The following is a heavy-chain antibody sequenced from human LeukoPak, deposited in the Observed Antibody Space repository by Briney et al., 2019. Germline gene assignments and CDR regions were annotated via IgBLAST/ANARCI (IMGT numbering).Heavy chain of an antibody. CDR3: ARDSGEAVAGTEFDY. J-gene: IGHJ4*02. D-gene: IGHD6-19*01. CDR1: GYTFTSYG. V-gene: IGHV1-18*01. CDR2: ISAYNGNT. Sequence: ASVKVSCKASGYTFTSYGTSWVRQAPGQGVEWMGWISAYNGNTKYAQKLQGRVTMTTDTSTSTAYMELRSLRSDDTAVYYCARDSGEAVAGTEFDYWGQGTLVSVS.